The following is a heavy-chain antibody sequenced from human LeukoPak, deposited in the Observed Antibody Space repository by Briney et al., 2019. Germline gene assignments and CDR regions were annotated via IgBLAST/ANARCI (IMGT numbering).Heavy chain of an antibody. D-gene: IGHD5-24*01. CDR2: SNHSGST. J-gene: IGHJ4*02. CDR1: GGSFRGYH. CDR3: ARVKVVRWLQSLGFDY. V-gene: IGHV4-34*01. Sequence: PSETLSLTCAVYGGSFRGYHWSWIRQPPGKGREWIGESNHSGSTNYNPSLKSRVTISVDTSKNHFSLKLSSVTAADTAVYYCARVKVVRWLQSLGFDYWGQGTLVTVYS.